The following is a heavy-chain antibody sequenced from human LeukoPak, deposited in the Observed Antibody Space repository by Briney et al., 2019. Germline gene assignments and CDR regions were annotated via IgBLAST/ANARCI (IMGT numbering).Heavy chain of an antibody. J-gene: IGHJ4*02. CDR3: ARGGYSSSWCFDY. CDR2: ISSSYI. V-gene: IGHV3-11*06. D-gene: IGHD6-13*01. Sequence: PGGSLRLSCAASGFTFSDYYMSWIRQAPGKGLEWVSYISSSYIYYADSVKGRFTISRDNAKNSLYLQMNSLRAEDTAVYYCARGGYSSSWCFDYWGQGTLVTVSS. CDR1: GFTFSDYY.